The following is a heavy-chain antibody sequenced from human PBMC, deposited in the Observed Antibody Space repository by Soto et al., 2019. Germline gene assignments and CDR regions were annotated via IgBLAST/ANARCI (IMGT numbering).Heavy chain of an antibody. CDR2: IDYSGST. CDR1: GGSISSYY. Sequence: QVQLQESGPGLVKPSETLSLTCTVSGGSISSYYWSWIRQPPGKGLEWIGYIDYSGSTNYNPSLKRRVTISVDTSKNQFSLKLSSVTAADTAVYYCARRYGDQFDYWGQGTLVTVSS. J-gene: IGHJ4*02. CDR3: ARRYGDQFDY. V-gene: IGHV4-59*01. D-gene: IGHD4-17*01.